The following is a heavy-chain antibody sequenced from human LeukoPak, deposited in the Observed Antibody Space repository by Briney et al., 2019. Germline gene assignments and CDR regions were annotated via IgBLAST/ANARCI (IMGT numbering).Heavy chain of an antibody. V-gene: IGHV3-23*01. Sequence: GGSLRLSCEASGFTFNNYVMTWVRQAPGKGLEWVSSISASAAMTYYADSVKGRFTVSRDNSNNRLYLQMSGLTAADTAVYYCAKDRSIGTYYTFDHWGQGTLVTVSS. CDR1: GFTFNNYV. D-gene: IGHD1-26*01. J-gene: IGHJ4*02. CDR2: ISASAAMT. CDR3: AKDRSIGTYYTFDH.